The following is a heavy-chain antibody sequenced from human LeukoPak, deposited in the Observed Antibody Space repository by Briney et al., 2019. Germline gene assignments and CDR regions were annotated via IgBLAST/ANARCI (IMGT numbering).Heavy chain of an antibody. J-gene: IGHJ4*02. CDR1: GFTFDDYA. Sequence: GGSLSLSCAASGFTFDDYAMHWVRQAPGKGLEWVSLIYSGGTTYYADSVKGRFTISRDNSKNTLYLQMNSLRAEDTAVYYCARRAGGYSHPYDYWGQGILVTVSS. CDR3: ARRAGGYSHPYDY. V-gene: IGHV3-53*01. D-gene: IGHD4-23*01. CDR2: IYSGGTT.